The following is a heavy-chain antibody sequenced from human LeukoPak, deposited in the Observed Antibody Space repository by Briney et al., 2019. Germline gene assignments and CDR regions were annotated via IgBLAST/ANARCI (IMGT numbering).Heavy chain of an antibody. CDR3: ARAARYNWNDPNLHDAFDI. CDR1: GGTFSSYA. V-gene: IGHV1-69*01. J-gene: IGHJ3*02. CDR2: IIPTFGTA. Sequence: SVKVSCKASGGTFSSYAISWVRQAPGQGLEWMGGIIPTFGTANYAQKFQGRVTITADESTSTAYMELSSLRSEDTAVYYCARAARYNWNDPNLHDAFDIWGQGTMVTVSS. D-gene: IGHD1-1*01.